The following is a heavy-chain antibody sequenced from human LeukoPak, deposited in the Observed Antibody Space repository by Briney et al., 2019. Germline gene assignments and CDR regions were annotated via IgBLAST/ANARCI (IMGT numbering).Heavy chain of an antibody. J-gene: IGHJ4*02. Sequence: GGSLRLSCAASEFTFSTYEMRWVRQAPGKGLEWVSYISSSGSTIYYVDSVKGRFTISRDNAKNTLYLQMNSLRAEDTAVYYCANSWSFDYWGQGTLVTVSS. D-gene: IGHD2-15*01. V-gene: IGHV3-48*03. CDR1: EFTFSTYE. CDR2: ISSSGSTI. CDR3: ANSWSFDY.